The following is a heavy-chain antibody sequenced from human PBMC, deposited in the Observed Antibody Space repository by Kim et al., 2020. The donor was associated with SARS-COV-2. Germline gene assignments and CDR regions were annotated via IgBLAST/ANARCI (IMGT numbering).Heavy chain of an antibody. D-gene: IGHD1-26*01. J-gene: IGHJ5*02. Sequence: DSSYAVEGRFTNSIDSSKNTLYLQMNSLRAEHTAVYYCARGGNWLDPWGQGTMVTVSS. CDR3: ARGGNWLDP. V-gene: IGHV3-53*01.